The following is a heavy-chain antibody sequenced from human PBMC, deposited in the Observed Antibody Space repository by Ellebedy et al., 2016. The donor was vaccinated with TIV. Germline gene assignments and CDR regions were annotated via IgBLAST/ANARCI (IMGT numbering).Heavy chain of an antibody. CDR1: GFAFTTYA. CDR2: VSYDGSNR. J-gene: IGHJ4*02. D-gene: IGHD5-24*01. V-gene: IGHV3-30-3*01. CDR3: ARDSRKDGSGALDY. Sequence: PGGSLRLSCAASGFAFTTYAMHWVSQAPGKGLEWVAVVSYDGSNRYSTDSVKGRFTISRDNSKNPLYLQMSSPRPEDTAMYYCARDSRKDGSGALDYWGQGTLAIVSS.